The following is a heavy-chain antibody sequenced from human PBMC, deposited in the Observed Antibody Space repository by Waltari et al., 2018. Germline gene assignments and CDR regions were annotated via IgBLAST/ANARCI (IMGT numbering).Heavy chain of an antibody. J-gene: IGHJ6*02. CDR2: IIPIFGTA. Sequence: QVQLVQSGAEVKKPGSSVKVSCKASGGTFSSYAISWVRQAPGQGLEWMGGIIPIFGTANYAKKFQGRVTITADESTSTAYMELSSLRSEDTAVYYCATDTMVRGVQDYGMDVWGQGTTVTVSS. D-gene: IGHD3-10*01. CDR3: ATDTMVRGVQDYGMDV. V-gene: IGHV1-69*01. CDR1: GGTFSSYA.